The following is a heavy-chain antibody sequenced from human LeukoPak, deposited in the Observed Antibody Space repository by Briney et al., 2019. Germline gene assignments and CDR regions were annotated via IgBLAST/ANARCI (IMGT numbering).Heavy chain of an antibody. V-gene: IGHV3-53*01. CDR3: AKDLWGELLWFGEYPNWFDP. J-gene: IGHJ5*02. Sequence: GGSLRLSCAASGFTVSNKYMTWVRQAPGKGLEWVSLIYSDGRTYYADSVKGRCTISRDNSKNTLYLQMNSLRAEDTAVYYCAKDLWGELLWFGEYPNWFDPWGQGTLVTVSS. D-gene: IGHD3-10*01. CDR2: IYSDGRT. CDR1: GFTVSNKY.